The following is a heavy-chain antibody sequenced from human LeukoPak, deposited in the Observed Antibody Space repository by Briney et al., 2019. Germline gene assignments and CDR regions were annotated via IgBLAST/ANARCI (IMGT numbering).Heavy chain of an antibody. CDR1: GYIFTRHF. Sequence: GASVNVSCKASGYIFTRHFIHWVRQAPGHGLEWMGWITPETGGKNYAQKFEGRVTMTRDTSITTAYMELSRVRYDDTAVYYCAREERESGGMDVWGQGTTVTVSS. D-gene: IGHD1-26*01. CDR3: AREERESGGMDV. CDR2: ITPETGGK. J-gene: IGHJ6*02. V-gene: IGHV1-2*02.